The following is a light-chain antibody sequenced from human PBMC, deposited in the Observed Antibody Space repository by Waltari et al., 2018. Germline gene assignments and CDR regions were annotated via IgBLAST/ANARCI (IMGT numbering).Light chain of an antibody. J-gene: IGKJ4*01. CDR3: QQYNSYSLLT. CDR1: QSISKW. Sequence: DIQLTQSPSTLSASVGDRFTITCRASQSISKWLDWYQQKPGKAPKLLIYKASTLESGVPSWFSGSGSGTEFTLTISSLQPDDFATYYCQQYNSYSLLTFGGGTKVEIK. CDR2: KAS. V-gene: IGKV1-5*03.